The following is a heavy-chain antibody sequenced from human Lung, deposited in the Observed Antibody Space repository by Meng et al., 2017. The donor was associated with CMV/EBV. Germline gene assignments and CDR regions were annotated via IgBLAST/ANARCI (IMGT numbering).Heavy chain of an antibody. D-gene: IGHD2-15*01. J-gene: IGHJ6*02. CDR2: MNPNSGNT. CDR3: ARTRIEVEPDGTKIKYYNYGMDV. CDR1: GYTFTTYD. Sequence: ASXXVSXKASGYTFTTYDINWVRQATGQGLEWMGWMNPNSGNTGYAQKFQGRVAMTRVTSISTAYMELRSLTSDDTAVYYCARTRIEVEPDGTKIKYYNYGMDVWXQGPTVTVSS. V-gene: IGHV1-8*01.